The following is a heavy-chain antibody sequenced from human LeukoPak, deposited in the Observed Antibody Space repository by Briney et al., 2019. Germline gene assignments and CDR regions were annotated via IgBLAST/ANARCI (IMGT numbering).Heavy chain of an antibody. CDR1: AFIFKNYA. CDR3: AKGFSAGTMDY. CDR2: ISYHGSNQ. V-gene: IGHV3-30*18. Sequence: GGSLRLSCAASAFIFKNYAMHWVRQPPGKGLEWVAVISYHGSNQYYIDSVKGRLTISRDNSKDTVYLQMNSLRPDDTAVYYCAKGFSAGTMDYWGQGTLVTVSS. J-gene: IGHJ4*02. D-gene: IGHD1-1*01.